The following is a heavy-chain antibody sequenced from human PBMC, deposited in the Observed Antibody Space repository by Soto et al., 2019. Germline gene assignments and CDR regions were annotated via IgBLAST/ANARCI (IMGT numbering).Heavy chain of an antibody. V-gene: IGHV4-59*08. CDR1: AGSISTYY. D-gene: IGHD6-13*01. J-gene: IGHJ6*02. CDR2: IYYSGST. Sequence: PSETLSLTCTVSAGSISTYYWSWIRQPPGKGLEWIGYIYYSGSTNYNPSLKSRVTISVDTSKNQFSLKLTSVTAADTAVYYCARHPAAAGTSYYYGMDVWGQGTTVTVSS. CDR3: ARHPAAAGTSYYYGMDV.